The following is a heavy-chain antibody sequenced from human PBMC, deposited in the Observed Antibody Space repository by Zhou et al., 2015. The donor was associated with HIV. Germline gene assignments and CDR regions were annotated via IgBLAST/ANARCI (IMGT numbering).Heavy chain of an antibody. J-gene: IGHJ2*01. Sequence: QLVQSGAEVKKPGASVKVSCTASGYPFTAYYMHWVRQAPGEGLEWMGWINPSSGGTDYAQKFQGRVTMTRDTSISTAYMELSGLRSDDTAVYYCARDHSESFDPKRRYFDLWGRGTLVIVSS. CDR2: INPSSGGT. CDR1: GYPFTAYY. D-gene: IGHD1-26*01. V-gene: IGHV1-2*02. CDR3: ARDHSESFDPKRRYFDL.